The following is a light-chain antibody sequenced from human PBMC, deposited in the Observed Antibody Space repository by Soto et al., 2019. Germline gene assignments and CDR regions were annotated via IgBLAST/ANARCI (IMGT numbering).Light chain of an antibody. CDR2: DVI. Sequence: QSALTQPASVSGSPGQSITISCTGTSSDVGAYNYVSWYQQHPGKVPKLIIYDVINRPSGVSSRFSGSNSVNTASLTISGLQAEDEADYYGTSYTSSGTLVFGGGTKLTVL. J-gene: IGLJ3*02. CDR1: SSDVGAYNY. CDR3: TSYTSSGTLV. V-gene: IGLV2-14*01.